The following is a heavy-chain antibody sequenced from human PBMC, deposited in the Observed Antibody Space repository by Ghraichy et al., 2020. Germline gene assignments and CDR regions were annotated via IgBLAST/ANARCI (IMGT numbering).Heavy chain of an antibody. Sequence: GSLSLTCAVYGGSFSGYYWSWIRQPPGKGLEWIGEINHSGSTNYNPSLKSRVTISVDTSKNQFSLKLSSVTAADTAVYYCARGKGGSGSYYNVAAYNWFDPWGQGTLVTVSS. CDR2: INHSGST. CDR1: GGSFSGYY. V-gene: IGHV4-34*01. D-gene: IGHD3-10*01. J-gene: IGHJ5*02. CDR3: ARGKGGSGSYYNVAAYNWFDP.